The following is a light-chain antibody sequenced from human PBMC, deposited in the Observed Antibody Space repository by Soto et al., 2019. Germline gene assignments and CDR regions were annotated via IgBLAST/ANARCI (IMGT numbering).Light chain of an antibody. V-gene: IGKV3-20*01. Sequence: EIVLTQSPATLSLSPGESATLSCRASQSVSNCYVAWYQQTPGQAPRLLIYGASSRATGIPDRFSGSGSGTDFTLTISRLEPEDFAVYYCQQYGSSPLITFGQGTRLEI. CDR3: QQYGSSPLIT. J-gene: IGKJ5*01. CDR2: GAS. CDR1: QSVSNCY.